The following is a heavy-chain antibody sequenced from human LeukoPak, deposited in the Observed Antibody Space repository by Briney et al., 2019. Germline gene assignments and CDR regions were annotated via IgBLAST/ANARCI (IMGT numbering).Heavy chain of an antibody. CDR2: IYYSGST. CDR3: ARVPYSNYGYYYYYMDV. D-gene: IGHD4-11*01. CDR1: GGSMSNHY. Sequence: PSETLSLTCTVSGGSMSNHYWSWIRQPPGKGLEWIGYIYYSGSTNYNPSLKSRVTISVDTSKNQFSLKLSSVTAADTAVYYCARVPYSNYGYYYYYMDVWGKGTTVTVSS. V-gene: IGHV4-59*11. J-gene: IGHJ6*03.